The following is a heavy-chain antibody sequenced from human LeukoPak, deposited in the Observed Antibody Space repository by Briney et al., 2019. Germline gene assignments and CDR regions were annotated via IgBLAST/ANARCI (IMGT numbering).Heavy chain of an antibody. CDR2: ISFDASRS. J-gene: IGHJ4*02. CDR1: RFRYHHFA. V-gene: IGHV3-30*04. Sequence: GGSLRLSCLASRFRYHHFAMHWVRQAPGKGLEWVAVISFDASRSGSADSVQGRFTISRYNSKNTLYLQMDSLRDEDSAVYYCARASFPGGANCPRGSCYELDFWGRGTLVTVSS. D-gene: IGHD2-15*01. CDR3: ARASFPGGANCPRGSCYELDF.